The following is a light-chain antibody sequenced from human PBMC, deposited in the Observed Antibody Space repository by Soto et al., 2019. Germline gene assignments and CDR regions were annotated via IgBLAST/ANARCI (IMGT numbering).Light chain of an antibody. CDR1: DSDIGNYNY. V-gene: IGLV2-14*01. CDR3: SSYSAYTTLWL. J-gene: IGLJ3*02. Sequence: QSVLTQPASVSGSPGQSITISCTGTDSDIGNYNYVSWYQQHPGKAPKLMIYGVTNRPSGISNRFSGSKSGTAASLTISGLQAEDEADYYCSSYSAYTTLWLFGGGTQLTVL. CDR2: GVT.